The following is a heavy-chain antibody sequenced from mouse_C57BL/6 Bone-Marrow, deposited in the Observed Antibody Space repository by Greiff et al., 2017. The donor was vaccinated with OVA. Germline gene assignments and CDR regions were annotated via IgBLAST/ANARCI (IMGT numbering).Heavy chain of an antibody. CDR3: ARDPLLLRPAWFAY. V-gene: IGHV7-1*01. D-gene: IGHD1-1*01. CDR1: GFTFSDFY. Sequence: EVKLVESGGGLVQSGRSLRLSCATSGFTFSDFYMEWVRQAPGKGPEWIAASRNKANDYTTEYSASVKGRFIVSRDTSQSILYLQMNALRAEDTAIYYCARDPLLLRPAWFAYWGQGTLVTVSA. J-gene: IGHJ3*01. CDR2: SRNKANDYTT.